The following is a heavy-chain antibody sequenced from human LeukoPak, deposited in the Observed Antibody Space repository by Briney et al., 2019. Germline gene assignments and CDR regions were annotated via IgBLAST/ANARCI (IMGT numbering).Heavy chain of an antibody. Sequence: SGGSLRLSCAASGFTFNSYAMYWVRQAPGKGSEWVSGIFGSGGSAHYADSVKGRFTISRDNSKNTVYLQMDSLRVEDTAVYYCGKTTTRYSSGRYPGWPVDYWGQGTLVTVSS. CDR3: GKTTTRYSSGRYPGWPVDY. CDR2: IFGSGGSA. J-gene: IGHJ4*02. CDR1: GFTFNSYA. D-gene: IGHD6-19*01. V-gene: IGHV3-23*01.